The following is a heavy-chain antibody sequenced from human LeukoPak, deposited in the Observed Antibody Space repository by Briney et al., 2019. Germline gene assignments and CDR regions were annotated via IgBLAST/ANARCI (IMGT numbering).Heavy chain of an antibody. J-gene: IGHJ4*02. CDR3: ARDPLYCTNGVCYDY. CDR1: GGTFSSYA. V-gene: IGHV1-69*05. CDR2: IIPIFGTA. Sequence: ASVKVSCKASGGTFSSYAISWVRQAPGQGLEWMGRIIPIFGTANYAQKFQGRVTVTTDESTRTAYMELSSLRSEDTAVYYCARDPLYCTNGVCYDYWGQGTLVTVSS. D-gene: IGHD2-8*01.